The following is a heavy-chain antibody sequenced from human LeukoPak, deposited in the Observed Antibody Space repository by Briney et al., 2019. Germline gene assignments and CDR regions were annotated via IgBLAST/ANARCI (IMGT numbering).Heavy chain of an antibody. CDR3: ARDSADTAMDARWNYYYYYYMDV. J-gene: IGHJ6*03. V-gene: IGHV1-46*01. CDR1: GYTFTSYY. D-gene: IGHD5-18*01. CDR2: INPSGGST. Sequence: ASVKVSCKASGYTFTSYYMHWVRQAPGQGLEWMGIINPSGGSTSYAQKFQGRVTMTRDTSTSTVYMELSSLRSEDTAVYYCARDSADTAMDARWNYYYYYYMDVWGKGTTVTISS.